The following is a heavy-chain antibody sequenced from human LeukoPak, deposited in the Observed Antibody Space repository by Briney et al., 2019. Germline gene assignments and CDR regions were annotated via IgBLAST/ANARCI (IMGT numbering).Heavy chain of an antibody. CDR1: GFTFSSYA. J-gene: IGHJ4*02. CDR2: ISYDGSNK. Sequence: PGRSLRLSCAASGFTFSSYAMHWVRQAPGKGLEWVAVISYDGSNKYYADSVKGRFTISRDNSKNTLYLQMNSQRAEDTAVYYCASPSRPSAHYFDYWGQGTLVTVSS. CDR3: ASPSRPSAHYFDY. V-gene: IGHV3-30*04.